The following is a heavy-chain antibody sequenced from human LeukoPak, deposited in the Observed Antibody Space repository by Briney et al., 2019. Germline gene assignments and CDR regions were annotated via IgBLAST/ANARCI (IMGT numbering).Heavy chain of an antibody. CDR2: IYSDGNT. CDR1: GFTVSNNR. V-gene: IGHV3-53*01. D-gene: IGHD1-26*01. J-gene: IGHJ1*01. Sequence: GGSLRLSCAASGFTVSNNRLSWVRQAPGLGLEWVSTIYSDGNTYYPDSVKGRFTISRDGSKNTLYLQLNSLRTEDTAIYYCVREREGSNSEHWGQGTLVTVSS. CDR3: VREREGSNSEH.